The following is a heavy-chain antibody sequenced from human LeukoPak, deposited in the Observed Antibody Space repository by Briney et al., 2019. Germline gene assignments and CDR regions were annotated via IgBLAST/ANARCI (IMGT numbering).Heavy chain of an antibody. J-gene: IGHJ4*02. CDR3: AHSAYYYDSSGYYPSFDY. Sequence: SGPTLVKPTQTLTLTCTFSGFSLSTSGVGVGWIRQPPGKALEWLALFYWDDDKRYSPSLKSRLTITKDTSKNQVVLTMTNMDPVDTATYYCAHSAYYYDSSGYYPSFDYWGQGTLVTVSS. D-gene: IGHD3-22*01. CDR1: GFSLSTSGVG. CDR2: FYWDDDK. V-gene: IGHV2-5*02.